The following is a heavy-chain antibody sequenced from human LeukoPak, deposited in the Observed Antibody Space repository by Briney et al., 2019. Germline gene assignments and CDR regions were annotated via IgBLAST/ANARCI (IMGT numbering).Heavy chain of an antibody. J-gene: IGHJ4*02. CDR2: MSPNSGDT. CDR1: GYTFTSYD. CDR3: ARGPPNWGYDY. D-gene: IGHD7-27*01. V-gene: IGHV1-8*01. Sequence: GASVKVSCKASGYTFTSYDFNWVRQATGQRPEWMGWMSPNSGDTGCAQKLQDRVTMTRNTSISTAYMELSSLRSDDTAVYYCARGPPNWGYDYWGPGTLVTVSS.